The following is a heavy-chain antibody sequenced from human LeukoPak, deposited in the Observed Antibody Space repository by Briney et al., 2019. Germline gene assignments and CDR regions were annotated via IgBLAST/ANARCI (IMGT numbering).Heavy chain of an antibody. J-gene: IGHJ4*02. D-gene: IGHD2-2*03. CDR2: ITSSSSI. Sequence: PGGSLRLSCAASGFTFSSYTMNWVRQAPGKGLEWVSSITSSSSIYYADSVKGRFTISRDNAKNSLYLQMNSLRAEDTAVYYCARVPEYMDISIAYSTTPDYWGQGTLVTVSS. V-gene: IGHV3-21*01. CDR3: ARVPEYMDISIAYSTTPDY. CDR1: GFTFSSYT.